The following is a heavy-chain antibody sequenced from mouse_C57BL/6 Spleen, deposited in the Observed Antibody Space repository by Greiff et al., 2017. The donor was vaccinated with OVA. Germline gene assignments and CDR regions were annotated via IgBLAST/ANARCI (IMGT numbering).Heavy chain of an antibody. CDR1: GYTFTSYW. CDR3: ARPDYYGTPYYFDY. V-gene: IGHV1-53*01. D-gene: IGHD1-1*01. CDR2: INPSNGGT. Sequence: QVQLQQPGTELVKPGASVKLSCKASGYTFTSYWMHWVKQRPGQGLEWIGNINPSNGGTNYNEKFKSKATLTVDKSSSTAYMQLSSLTSEDSAVYYGARPDYYGTPYYFDYWGQGTTLTVSS. J-gene: IGHJ2*01.